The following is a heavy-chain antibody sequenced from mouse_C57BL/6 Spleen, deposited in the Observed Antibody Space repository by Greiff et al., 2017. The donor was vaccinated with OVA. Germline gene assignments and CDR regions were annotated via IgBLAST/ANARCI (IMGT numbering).Heavy chain of an antibody. CDR2: ISSGGSYT. CDR3: AAYGNYAAWFAY. V-gene: IGHV5-6*02. J-gene: IGHJ3*01. Sequence: DVKLVESGGDLVKPGGSLKLSCAASGFTFSSYGMSWVRQTPDKRLEWVATISSGGSYTYYPDSVKGRFTISRDNAKNTLYLQMSSLKSEDTAMYYCAAYGNYAAWFAYWGQGTLVTVSA. CDR1: GFTFSSYG. D-gene: IGHD2-1*01.